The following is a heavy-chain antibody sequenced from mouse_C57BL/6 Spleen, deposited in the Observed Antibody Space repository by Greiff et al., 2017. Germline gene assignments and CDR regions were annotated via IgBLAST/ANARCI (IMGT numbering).Heavy chain of an antibody. D-gene: IGHD1-1*01. J-gene: IGHJ1*03. CDR2: IYPGDGDT. CDR1: GYAFSSSW. V-gene: IGHV1-82*01. Sequence: VQLQQSGPELVKPGASVKISCKASGYAFSSSWMNWVKQRPGKGLEWIGRIYPGDGDTNYNGQFKGKATLTADKSSSTAYMQLSSLTSEDSAVYFCARGTTVVDWYFDVWGTGTTVTVAS. CDR3: ARGTTVVDWYFDV.